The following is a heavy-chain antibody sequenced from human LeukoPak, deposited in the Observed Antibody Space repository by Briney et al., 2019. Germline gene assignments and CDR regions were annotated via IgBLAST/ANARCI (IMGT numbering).Heavy chain of an antibody. D-gene: IGHD2-8*02. CDR1: GFTFRNYG. CDR2: IWSDGNNR. V-gene: IGHV3-30*02. CDR3: AKDPGASVSGFYMDV. Sequence: SRGSLRLSCAASGFTFRNYGMHWVRQATGKGLERGSFIWSDGNNRFYADSEKGRFTISRDNSKNMLYLQMDTLRAEDTALYYCAKDPGASVSGFYMDVWGKGTTVIVSS. J-gene: IGHJ6*03.